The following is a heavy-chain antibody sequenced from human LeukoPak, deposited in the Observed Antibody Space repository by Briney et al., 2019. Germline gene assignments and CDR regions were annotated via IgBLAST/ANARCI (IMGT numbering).Heavy chain of an antibody. Sequence: SETLSLTCTVSGGSISSYYWSWIRQPPGKGLEWIGNIYYSGSTNYNPSLKSRGTISVDTSKNQFSLKLSSVTAADTAVYYCARHVPHLPELPTDYWGQGTLVTVSS. J-gene: IGHJ4*02. CDR1: GGSISSYY. CDR2: IYYSGST. D-gene: IGHD1-26*01. V-gene: IGHV4-59*08. CDR3: ARHVPHLPELPTDY.